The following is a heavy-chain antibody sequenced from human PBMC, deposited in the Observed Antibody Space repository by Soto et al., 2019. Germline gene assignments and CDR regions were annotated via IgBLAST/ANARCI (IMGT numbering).Heavy chain of an antibody. Sequence: GGSLRLSCAASGFTFSSYSMNWVRQAPGKGLEWVSSISSSSSYIYYADSVKGRFTISRDNAKNSLYLQMNSLRAEDTAVYYCARSGYCSSTSCSPGHYGSGRSAIDYWGQGTLVTVSS. CDR3: ARSGYCSSTSCSPGHYGSGRSAIDY. J-gene: IGHJ4*02. V-gene: IGHV3-21*01. D-gene: IGHD2-2*01. CDR2: ISSSSSYI. CDR1: GFTFSSYS.